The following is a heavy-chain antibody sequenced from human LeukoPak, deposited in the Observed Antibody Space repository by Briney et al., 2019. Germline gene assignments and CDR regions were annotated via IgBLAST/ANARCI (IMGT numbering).Heavy chain of an antibody. J-gene: IGHJ4*02. Sequence: GGSLRLSCAASGFIFSNYWMHWVRQAPGKGLMWVSRINSDGSITTYADFVKGRFTISRDNDRNTLYLQMNSLRAEDTAVYYCARDPSSSGYDYWGQGTLVTVSS. CDR3: ARDPSSSGYDY. CDR2: INSDGSIT. CDR1: GFIFSNYW. V-gene: IGHV3-74*01. D-gene: IGHD3-22*01.